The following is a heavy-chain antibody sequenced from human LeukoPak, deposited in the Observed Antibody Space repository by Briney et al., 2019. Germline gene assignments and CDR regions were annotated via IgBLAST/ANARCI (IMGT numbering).Heavy chain of an antibody. Sequence: SETLSLTCTVSGGSVSSGSDYWSWIRQPAGKGLEWIGHISTSGSTSYNPSLKSRVTMSVDTSKNQFSLKLSSVTAADTAVYYCGREGSWYNWFDPWGQGTLVTVSS. J-gene: IGHJ5*02. D-gene: IGHD6-19*01. CDR2: ISTSGST. CDR3: GREGSWYNWFDP. V-gene: IGHV4-61*09. CDR1: GGSVSSGSDY.